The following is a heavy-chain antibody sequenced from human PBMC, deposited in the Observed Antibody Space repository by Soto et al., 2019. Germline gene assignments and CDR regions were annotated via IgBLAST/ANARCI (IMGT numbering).Heavy chain of an antibody. Sequence: SVKVSCEASGGTFSSYTISWVRQAPGQGLEWMGRIIPILGIANYAQKFQGRVTITADKSTSTAYMELSSLRSEDTAVYYCARRGDIAAAGHFDYWGQGTLVTVSS. CDR3: ARRGDIAAAGHFDY. V-gene: IGHV1-69*02. CDR2: IIPILGIA. J-gene: IGHJ4*02. CDR1: GGTFSSYT. D-gene: IGHD6-13*01.